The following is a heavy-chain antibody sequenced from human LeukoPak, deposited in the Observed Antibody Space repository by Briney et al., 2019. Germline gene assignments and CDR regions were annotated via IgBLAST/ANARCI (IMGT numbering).Heavy chain of an antibody. CDR2: IYYSGST. CDR3: ASHIVVVPAAIILWFDP. CDR1: GGSISSSSYY. Sequence: PSETLSLTCTVSGGSISSSSYYWGWIRQPPGKGLEWIGSIYYSGSTYYNPSLKSRVTISVDTSKNQFSLKLSSVTAADTAVYYCASHIVVVPAAIILWFDPWGQETLVTVSS. V-gene: IGHV4-39*01. D-gene: IGHD2-2*02. J-gene: IGHJ5*02.